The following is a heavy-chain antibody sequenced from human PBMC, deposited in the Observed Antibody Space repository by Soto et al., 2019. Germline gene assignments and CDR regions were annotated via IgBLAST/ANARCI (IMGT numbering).Heavy chain of an antibody. Sequence: TSETLSLTCTVSGGSISSYYWRWIRQPPGKGLEWIGYIYYSGSTNYNPSLKSRVTISVDTSKNQFSLKLSSVTAADTAVYYCATIAAAGIGYWGQGTLVTVSS. CDR1: GGSISSYY. V-gene: IGHV4-59*01. D-gene: IGHD6-13*01. CDR3: ATIAAAGIGY. J-gene: IGHJ4*02. CDR2: IYYSGST.